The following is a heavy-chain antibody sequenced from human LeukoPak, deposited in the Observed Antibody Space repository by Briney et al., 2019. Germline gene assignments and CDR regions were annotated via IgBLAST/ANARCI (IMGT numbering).Heavy chain of an antibody. J-gene: IGHJ3*02. CDR3: ARGPSITMIVVVMDAFDI. D-gene: IGHD3-22*01. V-gene: IGHV4-30-4*01. CDR1: GGSISSGDYY. CDR2: IYYSGST. Sequence: SETLSLTCTVSGGSISSGDYYWSWIRQPPGKGLEWIGYIYYSGSTYYNPSLKSRVTISVATSKNQFSLKLSSVTAADTAVYYCARGPSITMIVVVMDAFDIWGQGTMVTVSS.